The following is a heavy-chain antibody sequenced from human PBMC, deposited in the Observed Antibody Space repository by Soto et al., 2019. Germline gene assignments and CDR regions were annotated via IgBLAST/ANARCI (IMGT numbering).Heavy chain of an antibody. CDR1: GDSVSSNTAS. CDR3: AKGDNLGPKTGYAFDP. CDR2: TYFRSKWYN. Sequence: SQTLSLTCAISGDSVSSNTASWNWIRQSPSRGLEWLGKTYFRSKWYNDYAVSVKSRIIINPDTSNNQFSLQLNSVTPEDTAVYFCAKGDNLGPKTGYAFDPWGQGIMVTVSS. D-gene: IGHD5-12*01. V-gene: IGHV6-1*01. J-gene: IGHJ5*02.